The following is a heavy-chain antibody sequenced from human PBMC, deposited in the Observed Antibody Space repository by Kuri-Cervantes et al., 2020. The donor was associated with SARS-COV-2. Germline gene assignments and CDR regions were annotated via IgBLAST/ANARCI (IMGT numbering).Heavy chain of an antibody. V-gene: IGHV1-69*13. CDR2: IIPIFGTA. J-gene: IGHJ6*02. CDR3: ARRGGPYGDYGQRDYYYYGMDV. D-gene: IGHD4-17*01. CDR1: GGTFSSYA. Sequence: SVKVSCKATGGTFSSYAISWVRQAPGQGLEWMGGIIPIFGTANYAQKFQGRVTITADESTSTAYMELSSLRSEDTAVYYCARRGGPYGDYGQRDYYYYGMDVWGQGTTVTVSS.